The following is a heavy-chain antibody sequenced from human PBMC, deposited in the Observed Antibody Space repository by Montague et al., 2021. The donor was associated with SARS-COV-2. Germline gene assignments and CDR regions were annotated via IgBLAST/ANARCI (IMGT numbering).Heavy chain of an antibody. V-gene: IGHV4-4*08. CDR3: VRDTHDDGWDGRPDF. J-gene: IGHJ4*02. Sequence: SETLSLTCTVSGVSVTDYYWSWIRQPPGRGLGWVGDVSDNKSTNYNPSLKSRVAISVDTSKNQFSLRLTSVTAADTAFYYCVRDTHDDGWDGRPDFWGQGTLVTVSS. D-gene: IGHD3-16*01. CDR1: GVSVTDYY. CDR2: VSDNKST.